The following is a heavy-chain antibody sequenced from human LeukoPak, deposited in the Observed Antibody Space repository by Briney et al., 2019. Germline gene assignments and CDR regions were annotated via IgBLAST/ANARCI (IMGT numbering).Heavy chain of an antibody. CDR3: YRGPSQTGLDY. CDR2: ISYDGSNK. J-gene: IGHJ4*02. CDR1: GFTFSSYA. D-gene: IGHD3-10*01. V-gene: IGHV3-30-3*01. Sequence: GRSLRLSCAASGFTFSSYAMHWVRQAPGKGLEWVAVISYDGSNKYYADSVKGRFTISRDNSKNTLYLQMNSLRAEDTAVYYCYRGPSQTGLDYWGQGTLVTVSS.